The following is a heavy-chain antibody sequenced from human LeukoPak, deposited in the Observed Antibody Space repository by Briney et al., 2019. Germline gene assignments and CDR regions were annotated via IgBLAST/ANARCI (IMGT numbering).Heavy chain of an antibody. CDR1: GYSFTSYW. Sequence: GESLKISCKGSGYSFTSYWIGWVRQMPGKGLEWMGIIYPGDSDTRYSPSFQGQVTISADKSISTAYLQWSSLKASDTAMYYCARHPGYGDAARSFDYWGQGTLVTVSS. CDR3: ARHPGYGDAARSFDY. J-gene: IGHJ4*02. V-gene: IGHV5-51*01. D-gene: IGHD4-17*01. CDR2: IYPGDSDT.